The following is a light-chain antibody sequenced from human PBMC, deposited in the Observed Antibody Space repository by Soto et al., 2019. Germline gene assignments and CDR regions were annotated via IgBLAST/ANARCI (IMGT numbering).Light chain of an antibody. V-gene: IGLV1-44*01. CDR2: SNN. Sequence: QSVLTQPPSASGTPGQRVTISCSGSNSNIGSDTVNWYQQFPGTAPKLLIYSNNRRPSGVPDRFSGSKSGTSASLAISGLQSDDVADYYCAAWDDSLNGPVFGGGTKLTVL. CDR1: NSNIGSDT. CDR3: AAWDDSLNGPV. J-gene: IGLJ2*01.